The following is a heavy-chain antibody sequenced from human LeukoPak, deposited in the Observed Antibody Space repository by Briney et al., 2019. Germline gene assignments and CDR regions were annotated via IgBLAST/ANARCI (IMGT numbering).Heavy chain of an antibody. J-gene: IGHJ6*02. CDR2: INTDGSST. D-gene: IGHD3-10*01. CDR3: AKRAPMVRGRTDYQYGMDV. Sequence: GGSLRLSCAASGFTFSSYWMHWVRQAPGKGLVWVSRINTDGSSTSYADSVKGRFTISRDNAKNTLYLQMNSLGAEGTAVYYCAKRAPMVRGRTDYQYGMDVWGQGTTVTVSS. CDR1: GFTFSSYW. V-gene: IGHV3-74*01.